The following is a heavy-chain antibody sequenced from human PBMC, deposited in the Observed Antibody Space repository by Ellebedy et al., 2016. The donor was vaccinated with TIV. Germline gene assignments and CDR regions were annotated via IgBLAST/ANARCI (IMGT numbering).Heavy chain of an antibody. D-gene: IGHD5-18*01. V-gene: IGHV5-10-1*01. J-gene: IGHJ4*02. CDR3: ARHMNTAMTNGH. CDR2: IDPSDSYI. CDR1: GYSFTTYW. Sequence: PGGSLRLSCTGSGYSFTTYWISWVRQMPGKGLEWMGRIDPSDSYIKYSPSFQGHVTISVDKSISTAYLQWSSLKASDTAMYYCARHMNTAMTNGHWGQGTLVTVSS.